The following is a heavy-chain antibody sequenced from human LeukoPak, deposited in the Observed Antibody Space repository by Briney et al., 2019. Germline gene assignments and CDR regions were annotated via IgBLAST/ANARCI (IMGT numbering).Heavy chain of an antibody. CDR2: IKQDGSEK. V-gene: IGHV3-7*01. CDR1: GFTVSSNY. D-gene: IGHD3-16*01. Sequence: GGSLRLSCAASGFTVSSNYKSWVRQATGKGLEWVANIKQDGSEKYYVDSVKGRFTISRDNAKNSLYLQMNSLRAEDTALYYCASGRQLGYWGQGTLVTVSS. CDR3: ASGRQLGY. J-gene: IGHJ4*02.